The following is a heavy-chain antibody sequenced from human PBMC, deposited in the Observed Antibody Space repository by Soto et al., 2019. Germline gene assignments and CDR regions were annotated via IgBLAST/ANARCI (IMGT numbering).Heavy chain of an antibody. D-gene: IGHD3-22*01. Sequence: PSETLSLTCTVSGGSISSYYWSWIRQPPGKGLEWIGYIYYSGSTNYNPSLKSRVTISVDTSKNQFSLKLSSVTAADTAVYYCARERRDYYYDSIYPRPMLDAFDIWGQGTMVTVSS. CDR1: GGSISSYY. CDR2: IYYSGST. J-gene: IGHJ3*02. CDR3: ARERRDYYYDSIYPRPMLDAFDI. V-gene: IGHV4-59*01.